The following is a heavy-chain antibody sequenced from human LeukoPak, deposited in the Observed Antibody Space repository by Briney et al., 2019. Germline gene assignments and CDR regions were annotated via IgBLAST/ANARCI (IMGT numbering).Heavy chain of an antibody. Sequence: GGSLRLSCAASGFTFSSYAMSWVRQAPGKGLEWVSAISGSGGSTYYADPVKGRFTISRDNSKNTLYLQMNSLRAEDTAVYYCAKSGLLWFRELWGALSFDSWGQGTLVTVSS. CDR2: ISGSGGST. V-gene: IGHV3-23*01. J-gene: IGHJ4*02. CDR3: AKSGLLWFRELWGALSFDS. D-gene: IGHD3-10*01. CDR1: GFTFSSYA.